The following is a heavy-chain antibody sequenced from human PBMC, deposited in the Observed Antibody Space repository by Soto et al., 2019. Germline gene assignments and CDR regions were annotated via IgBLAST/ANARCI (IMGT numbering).Heavy chain of an antibody. D-gene: IGHD2-15*01. Sequence: QVQLVQSGAEVKKPGASVKVSCKASGYTFTSYYMHWVRQAPGQGLEWMGIINPSGGSTSYAQKFHGRVTMTRDTSTSTVYMELSSLRSEDTAVYYCAGSGGYYYYGMDVWGQGTTVTVSS. CDR2: INPSGGST. CDR3: AGSGGYYYYGMDV. V-gene: IGHV1-46*01. J-gene: IGHJ6*02. CDR1: GYTFTSYY.